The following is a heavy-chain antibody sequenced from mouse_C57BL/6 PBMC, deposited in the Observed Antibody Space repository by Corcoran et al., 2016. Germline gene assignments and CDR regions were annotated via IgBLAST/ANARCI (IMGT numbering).Heavy chain of an antibody. CDR1: GYTFTTYG. V-gene: IGHV9-3*01. CDR3: ARMYMGRSWFAY. J-gene: IGHJ3*01. Sequence: QIQLVQSGPELKKPGETVKISCKASGYTFTTYGMSWVKQAPGKGLKWMGWINTYSGVPTYADDFKGRFAFSLETSASTAYLQINNLKNEETATYFCARMYMGRSWFAYWGQGTLVTVSA. D-gene: IGHD4-1*01. CDR2: INTYSGVP.